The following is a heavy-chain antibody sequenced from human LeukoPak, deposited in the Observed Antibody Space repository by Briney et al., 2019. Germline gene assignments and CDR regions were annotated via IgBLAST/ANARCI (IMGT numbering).Heavy chain of an antibody. V-gene: IGHV3-23*01. Sequence: GGSLRLSCAASGFTFSSYAMSWVRQAPGKGLEWVSVISGSGDSTYYADSVKGRFTISRDNSKNTLYLQMNSLRVEDTAVYYCAKDCCGDYRLYDDWGQGTLVTVSS. D-gene: IGHD4-17*01. CDR1: GFTFSSYA. CDR2: ISGSGDST. CDR3: AKDCCGDYRLYDD. J-gene: IGHJ4*02.